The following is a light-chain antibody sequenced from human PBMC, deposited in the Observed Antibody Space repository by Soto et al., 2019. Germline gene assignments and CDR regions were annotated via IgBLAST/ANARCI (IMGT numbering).Light chain of an antibody. CDR2: DVS. CDR1: SSDVGGYNY. J-gene: IGLJ2*01. Sequence: QSALTQPASVSGSPGQSITISCTGTSSDVGGYNYVSWYQQHPGKAPKLMIYDVSNRPSGVSNRFSGSKSGNTAFLTISGLQAEDEADYYCSSYTSSSVVFGGGTKLTVL. CDR3: SSYTSSSVV. V-gene: IGLV2-14*01.